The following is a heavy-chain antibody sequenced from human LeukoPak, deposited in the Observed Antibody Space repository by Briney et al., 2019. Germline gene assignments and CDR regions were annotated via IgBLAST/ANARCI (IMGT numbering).Heavy chain of an antibody. V-gene: IGHV1-18*01. CDR3: ARSRDGYNFPWYFDY. D-gene: IGHD5-24*01. CDR2: ISAYNGNT. J-gene: IGHJ4*02. Sequence: ASVKVSCKASGYTFTSYGISWVRQAPGQGLEWMGWISAYNGNTNYAQKLQGRVTMTTDTSTSTAYMELRSLRSDDTAVYYCARSRDGYNFPWYFDYWGQGTLVTVSS. CDR1: GYTFTSYG.